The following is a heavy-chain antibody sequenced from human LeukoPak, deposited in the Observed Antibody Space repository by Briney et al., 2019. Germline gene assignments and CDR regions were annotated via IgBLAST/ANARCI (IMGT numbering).Heavy chain of an antibody. V-gene: IGHV4-31*03. CDR1: GGSISSGGYY. CDR3: ARELRRYFDL. Sequence: SQTLSPTCTVSGGSISSGGYYWSWIRQHPGKGLEWIGYIYYSGSTYYNPSLKSRVTISVDTSKNQFSLKLSSVTAADTAVYYCARELRRYFDLWGRGTLVTVSS. CDR2: IYYSGST. J-gene: IGHJ2*01.